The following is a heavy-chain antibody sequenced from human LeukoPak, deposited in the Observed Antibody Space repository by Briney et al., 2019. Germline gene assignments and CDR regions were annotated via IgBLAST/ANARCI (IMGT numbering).Heavy chain of an antibody. CDR2: IYPGDSDI. J-gene: IGHJ4*02. Sequence: GESLKISCKGSGYTFTNYWIAWVRQMPGKGLEWMGIIYPGDSDIRYSPSFQGQVTISADKSISTAYLQWSSLQASDTAIYYCVRRAGNYFEYWGQGTVVTVSS. V-gene: IGHV5-51*01. CDR1: GYTFTNYW. CDR3: VRRAGNYFEY. D-gene: IGHD6-19*01.